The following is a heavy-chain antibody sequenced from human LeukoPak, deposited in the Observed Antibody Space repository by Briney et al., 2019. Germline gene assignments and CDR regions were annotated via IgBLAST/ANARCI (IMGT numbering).Heavy chain of an antibody. J-gene: IGHJ4*02. D-gene: IGHD3-16*01. Sequence: GGSLRLSCATSAFIFNNAWMSWVRQTPGKGLEWVSYIYDSTISYADSVKGRFTISRDNAKSSLYLQMNSLRAEDTAVYYCARGGKRTFDSWGQGTLVTVAS. CDR3: ARGGKRTFDS. V-gene: IGHV3-11*04. CDR1: AFIFNNAW. CDR2: IYDSTI.